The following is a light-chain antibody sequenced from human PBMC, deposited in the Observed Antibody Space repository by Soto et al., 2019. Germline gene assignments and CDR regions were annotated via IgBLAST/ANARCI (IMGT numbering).Light chain of an antibody. CDR3: YSYAGSTTPYV. CDR1: SSGVGSYNL. CDR2: EGS. Sequence: QSALTQPASVSGSPGQSITISCTGTSSGVGSYNLVSWYQQHPGKAPKLMIYEGSKRPSGVSNRYSGSKSGNTASLTISGLQAEDEADYYCYSYAGSTTPYVFGTGTKVTVL. J-gene: IGLJ1*01. V-gene: IGLV2-23*01.